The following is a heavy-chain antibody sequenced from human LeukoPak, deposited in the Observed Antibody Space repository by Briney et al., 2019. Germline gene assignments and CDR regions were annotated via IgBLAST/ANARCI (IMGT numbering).Heavy chain of an antibody. D-gene: IGHD3-22*01. V-gene: IGHV3-21*01. Sequence: GGSPRLSCAASGFTFITYSMNWVRQAPGKGLEWVSSISSRSSYIYYADSVKGRFTISRDNAKNSLYLQMNSLRAEDTAVYYCAREDYYDSSGYYPGAFDIWGQGTMVTVSS. J-gene: IGHJ3*02. CDR1: GFTFITYS. CDR2: ISSRSSYI. CDR3: AREDYYDSSGYYPGAFDI.